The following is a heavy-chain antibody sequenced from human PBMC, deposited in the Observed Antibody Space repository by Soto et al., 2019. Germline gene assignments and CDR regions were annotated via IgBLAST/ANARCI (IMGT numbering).Heavy chain of an antibody. V-gene: IGHV3-13*05. Sequence: EVQLVESGGGLVQPGGSLRLSWEAAGFTFRNYDMHWVPQGKGKGLEWVSGISAAGDPDYADSVEGRFTISRENAQNSFFLQMNSLRVGDTAVYYCARTDRDFYGLDVWGQGTTVIVSS. J-gene: IGHJ6*02. CDR2: ISAAGDP. CDR1: GFTFRNYD. CDR3: ARTDRDFYGLDV.